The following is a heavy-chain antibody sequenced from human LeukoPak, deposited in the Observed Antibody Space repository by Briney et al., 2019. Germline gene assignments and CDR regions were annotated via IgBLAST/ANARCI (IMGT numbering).Heavy chain of an antibody. CDR3: AKDRHNYYYYGMDV. V-gene: IGHV3-9*01. J-gene: IGHJ6*02. Sequence: GGSLRLSCVASGSTFDDYAMHWVRQAPGKGLEWVSGISWNSGSIGYADSVKGRFTISRDNAKNSLYLQMNSLRAEDTALYYCAKDRHNYYYYGMDVWGQGTTVTVSS. CDR2: ISWNSGSI. CDR1: GSTFDDYA.